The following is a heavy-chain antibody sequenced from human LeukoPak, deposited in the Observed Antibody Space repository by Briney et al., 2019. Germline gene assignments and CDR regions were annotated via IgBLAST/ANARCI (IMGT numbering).Heavy chain of an antibody. V-gene: IGHV3-23*01. CDR2: ISGSGGST. CDR3: AKDPDYYDSQMGY. CDR1: GFTFSSYV. D-gene: IGHD3-22*01. Sequence: PGGSLRLSCAASGFTFSSYVMSWVRQAPGKGLEWVSGISGSGGSTYYADSVKGRFTISRDNSKNTLYLQMNSLRAEDTAVYYCAKDPDYYDSQMGYWGQGRLVTVSS. J-gene: IGHJ4*02.